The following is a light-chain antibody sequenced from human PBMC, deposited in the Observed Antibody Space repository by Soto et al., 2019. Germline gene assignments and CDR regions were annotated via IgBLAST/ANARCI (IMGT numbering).Light chain of an antibody. CDR3: QGWDSSTDQNVV. Sequence: SYELTQPPSVSVAPGQTARITCGGNKIGTKSVHWYQQKPGQAPVLVVFDDSDRPSGIPERFSGSNSGNTATLTISRVEAGDEADYYCQGWDSSTDQNVVFGGGTKLTVL. V-gene: IGLV3-21*02. J-gene: IGLJ2*01. CDR1: KIGTKS. CDR2: DDS.